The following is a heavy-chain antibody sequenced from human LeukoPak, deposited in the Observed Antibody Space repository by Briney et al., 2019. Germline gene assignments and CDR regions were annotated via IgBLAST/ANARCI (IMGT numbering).Heavy chain of an antibody. CDR2: ISYDGSNK. CDR1: GFTFSSYG. Sequence: PGRSLRLSCAASGFTFSSYGMHWVRQAPGKGLEWVAVISYDGSNKYYADSVKGRFTISRDNSKNTLYLQMNSLRAEDTAVYYCAKERYCSSTSCYTADLYYYYGMDVWGQGTTVTVSS. D-gene: IGHD2-2*02. V-gene: IGHV3-30*18. CDR3: AKERYCSSTSCYTADLYYYYGMDV. J-gene: IGHJ6*02.